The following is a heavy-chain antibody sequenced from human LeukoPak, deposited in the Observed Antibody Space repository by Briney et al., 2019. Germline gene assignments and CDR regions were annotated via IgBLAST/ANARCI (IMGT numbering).Heavy chain of an antibody. CDR2: IIPIFGTA. D-gene: IGHD5-18*01. Sequence: SVKVSCKASGYTFTSYYMHWVRQAPGQGLEWMGGIIPIFGTANYAQKFQGRVTITADESTSTVYMELSSLRSEDTAVYYCARDRGYSYAKKSSEYYYMDVWGKGTTVTISS. V-gene: IGHV1-69*01. CDR1: GYTFTSYY. J-gene: IGHJ6*03. CDR3: ARDRGYSYAKKSSEYYYMDV.